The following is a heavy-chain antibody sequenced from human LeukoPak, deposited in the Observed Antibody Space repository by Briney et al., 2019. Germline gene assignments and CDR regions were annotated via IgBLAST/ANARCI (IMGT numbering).Heavy chain of an antibody. D-gene: IGHD3-3*01. J-gene: IGHJ3*02. V-gene: IGHV1-69*05. Sequence: SVKVSCKASGGTFSSYAISWVRQAPGQGLEWMGGIIPIFGTANYAQKFQGRVTITTDESTSTAYMEPSSLRSEDTAVYYCARTPPTADFWSGSWAPHDAFDIWGQGTMVTVSS. CDR2: IIPIFGTA. CDR1: GGTFSSYA. CDR3: ARTPPTADFWSGSWAPHDAFDI.